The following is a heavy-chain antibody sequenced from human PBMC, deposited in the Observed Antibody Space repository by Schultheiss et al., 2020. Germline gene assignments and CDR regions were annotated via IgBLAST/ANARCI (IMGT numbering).Heavy chain of an antibody. D-gene: IGHD5-18*01. V-gene: IGHV2-70*13. CDR2: IDWDDDK. CDR3: ARIRDTAIDY. CDR1: GGSISSSSYY. J-gene: IGHJ4*02. Sequence: QTLSLTCTVSGGSISSSSYYWGWIRQPPGKGLEWLALIDWDDDKYYNTSLKTRLTISKDTSKNQVVLTMTNMDPVDTATYYCARIRDTAIDYWGQGTLVTVSS.